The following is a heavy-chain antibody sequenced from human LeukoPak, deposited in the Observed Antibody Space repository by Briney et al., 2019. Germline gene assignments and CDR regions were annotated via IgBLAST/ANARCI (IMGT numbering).Heavy chain of an antibody. V-gene: IGHV4-4*07. J-gene: IGHJ6*03. D-gene: IGHD3-9*01. CDR2: IYTSGST. CDR1: RGSLSSFY. Sequence: SETLSLTRAVSRGSLSSFYRSWIPDPARRGLEYRGRIYTSGSTNYNRSLKSRVTMSVDTSKNQFSLKMSSVTAADTAVYYCARDRGYDILTGYYKDIYYYYYMDVWGKGTTVTVSS. CDR3: ARDRGYDILTGYYKDIYYYYYMDV.